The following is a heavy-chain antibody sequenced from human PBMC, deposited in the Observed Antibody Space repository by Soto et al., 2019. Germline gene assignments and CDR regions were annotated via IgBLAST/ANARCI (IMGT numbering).Heavy chain of an antibody. Sequence: GGSLRLSCAASGFTFITYAMHWVRQAPGKGLEWVAVIWYDGSDKYYADSVKGRFTISRDNSKNTLYLQMNSLRAEDTAVYYCAKSSSGWRPFDYWGQGTLVSVSS. V-gene: IGHV3-30*02. CDR3: AKSSSGWRPFDY. CDR1: GFTFITYA. CDR2: IWYDGSDK. J-gene: IGHJ4*02. D-gene: IGHD6-19*01.